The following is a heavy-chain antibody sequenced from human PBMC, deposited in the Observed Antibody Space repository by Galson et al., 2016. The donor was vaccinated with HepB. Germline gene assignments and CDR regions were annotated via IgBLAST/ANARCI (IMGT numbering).Heavy chain of an antibody. CDR3: ARERTPLTTVDY. CDR1: GGSISSDDYF. D-gene: IGHD4-11*01. CDR2: IYYSGNT. V-gene: IGHV4-31*03. J-gene: IGHJ4*02. Sequence: TLFLTCTVSGGSISSDDYFWTWIRQHPGKGLEWIGYIYYSGNTYYNPSLKGRVMISMDTSKNQFSLNLTSVTAADTAVYYCARERTPLTTVDYWGQGTLVTVSS.